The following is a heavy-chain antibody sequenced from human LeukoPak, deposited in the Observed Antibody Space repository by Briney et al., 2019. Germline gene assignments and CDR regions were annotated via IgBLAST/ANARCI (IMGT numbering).Heavy chain of an antibody. CDR1: GESLSGYY. J-gene: IGHJ4*02. Sequence: SETLSLTCVFFGESLSGYYWSWIRQPPGKGLEWIGDINHRGGTSYNPSLKSRLSISIDTSKNQFSLILDSVTAADTAVYFCATFPDYEPIDNWGQGTLVTVSS. D-gene: IGHD3-16*01. CDR3: ATFPDYEPIDN. V-gene: IGHV4-34*01. CDR2: INHRGGT.